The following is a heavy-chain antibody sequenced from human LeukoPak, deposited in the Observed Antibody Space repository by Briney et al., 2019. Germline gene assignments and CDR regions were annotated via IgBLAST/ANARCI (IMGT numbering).Heavy chain of an antibody. Sequence: GGSLRLSCAASGFTVSSNYMSWVRQAPGKGLEWVSVIYSGGSTYYADSVKGRFTISRHNSKNTLYLQMNSLRAEDTAVYYCARSDYYHSSGGPLDYWGQGTLATVSS. CDR1: GFTVSSNY. CDR3: ARSDYYHSSGGPLDY. CDR2: IYSGGST. D-gene: IGHD3-22*01. J-gene: IGHJ4*02. V-gene: IGHV3-53*04.